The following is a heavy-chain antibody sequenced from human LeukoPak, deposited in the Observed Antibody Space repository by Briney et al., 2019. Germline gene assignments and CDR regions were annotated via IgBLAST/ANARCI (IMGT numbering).Heavy chain of an antibody. Sequence: GGSLRLSCAAPGFTFISYAMSWVRQAPGKGLEWVSAISGSGGSTYYADSVKGRFTISRDNSKNTLYLQMNSLRAEDTAVYYCAKPGDPGYSSGWSSFDYWGQGTLVTVSS. J-gene: IGHJ4*02. CDR1: GFTFISYA. CDR2: ISGSGGST. D-gene: IGHD6-19*01. V-gene: IGHV3-23*01. CDR3: AKPGDPGYSSGWSSFDY.